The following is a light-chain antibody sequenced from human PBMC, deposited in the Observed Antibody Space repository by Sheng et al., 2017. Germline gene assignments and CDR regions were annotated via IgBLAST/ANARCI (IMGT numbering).Light chain of an antibody. J-gene: IGKJ4*01. V-gene: IGKV1-5*03. CDR3: QQYNSYPHT. Sequence: DIQMTQSPSTLSASVGDRVTITCRASQSISNSLAWYQQKPGKAPNLLIYQASSLESGVPSRFSGSGSGTEFTLTISSLQPDDFATYHCQQYNSYPHTFGGGTKVEIK. CDR2: QAS. CDR1: QSISNS.